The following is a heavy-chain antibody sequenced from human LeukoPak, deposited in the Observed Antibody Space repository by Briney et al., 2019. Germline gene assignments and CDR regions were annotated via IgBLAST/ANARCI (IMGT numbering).Heavy chain of an antibody. J-gene: IGHJ3*02. CDR2: INWNGGST. CDR3: ARAGLGDFDI. Sequence: PGRSLRLSCAASGFTFSSYGMHWVRQAPGKGLEWVSGINWNGGSTGYADSVKGRFTISRDNAKNSLYLQMNSLRAEDTALYYCARAGLGDFDIWGQGTMVTVSS. CDR1: GFTFSSYG. D-gene: IGHD4-17*01. V-gene: IGHV3-20*04.